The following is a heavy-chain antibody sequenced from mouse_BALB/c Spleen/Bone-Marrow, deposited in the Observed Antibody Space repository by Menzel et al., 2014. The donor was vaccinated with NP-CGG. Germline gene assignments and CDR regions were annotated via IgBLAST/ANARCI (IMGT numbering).Heavy chain of an antibody. Sequence: VKLMESGPGLVAPSQTLSITCTVSGFSLTSYGVHWVRQPPGKGLEWLVVIWSDGRTTYNSALKSRLSISKDNSKSQVFLKMNSLQTDDTAMYYCARSLRVYAMVYWGQGTSVTVSS. V-gene: IGHV2-6*02. CDR1: GFSLTSYG. CDR2: IWSDGRT. J-gene: IGHJ4*01. D-gene: IGHD1-2*01. CDR3: ARSLRVYAMVY.